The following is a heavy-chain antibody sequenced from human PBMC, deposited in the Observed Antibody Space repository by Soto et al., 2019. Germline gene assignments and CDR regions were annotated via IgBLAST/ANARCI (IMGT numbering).Heavy chain of an antibody. CDR2: ISGSGGST. V-gene: IGHV3-23*01. J-gene: IGHJ4*02. CDR3: AKMGDVLLWFGPLYYFDY. CDR1: GFTFSSYV. Sequence: RGSLRLSCAASGFTFSSYVMSWVRQAPGKGLEWVSAISGSGGSTYYADSVKGRFTISRDNSKNTLYLQMNSLRAEDTAVYYCAKMGDVLLWFGPLYYFDYWGQGTLVTVSS. D-gene: IGHD3-10*01.